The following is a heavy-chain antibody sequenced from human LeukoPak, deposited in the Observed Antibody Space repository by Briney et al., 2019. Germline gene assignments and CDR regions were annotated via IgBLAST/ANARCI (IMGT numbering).Heavy chain of an antibody. CDR1: GFTFSSSS. CDR3: AGGEYCTSTSCYLLDSGNWFDP. D-gene: IGHD2-2*01. V-gene: IGHV3-48*01. J-gene: IGHJ5*02. Sequence: PGGSLRLSCAASGFTFSSSSMNGVRQAPGKGRGWVSYISASSSTEYYADSVKARFTISRHSAKNSLYLQMNSLRAEDTAVYYCAGGEYCTSTSCYLLDSGNWFDPWGQGTLVTVSS. CDR2: ISASSSTE.